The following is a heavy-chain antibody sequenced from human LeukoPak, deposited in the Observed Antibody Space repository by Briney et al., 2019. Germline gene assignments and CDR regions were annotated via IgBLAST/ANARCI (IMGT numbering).Heavy chain of an antibody. D-gene: IGHD4-23*01. CDR3: ARATVVSPNY. J-gene: IGHJ4*02. Sequence: GGSLRLSCAASGFTFTYNGMNWVRQAPGKGLEWVSSISRSSTTIYYADSVKGRFTISRDNAKNSLYLLMNSLRAEDTAVYYCARATVVSPNYWGQGTLVTVSS. CDR2: ISRSSTTI. V-gene: IGHV3-48*01. CDR1: GFTFTYNG.